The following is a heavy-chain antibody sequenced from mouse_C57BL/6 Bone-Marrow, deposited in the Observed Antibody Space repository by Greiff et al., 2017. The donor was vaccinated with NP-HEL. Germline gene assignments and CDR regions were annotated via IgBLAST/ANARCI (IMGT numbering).Heavy chain of an antibody. Sequence: EVQVVESGGDLVKPGGSLKLSCAAPGFTFSSYGMSWVRQTPDKRLEWVATISSGGSYSYYLDSVKGRFTISIDNAKNTLYLQMSSLKSEDTAMYYCASPYDYDVAWFAYWGQGTLVTVSA. J-gene: IGHJ3*01. CDR3: ASPYDYDVAWFAY. D-gene: IGHD2-4*01. V-gene: IGHV5-6*01. CDR1: GFTFSSYG. CDR2: ISSGGSYS.